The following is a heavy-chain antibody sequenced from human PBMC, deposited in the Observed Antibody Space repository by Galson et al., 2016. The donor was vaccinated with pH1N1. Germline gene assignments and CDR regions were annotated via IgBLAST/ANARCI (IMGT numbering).Heavy chain of an antibody. CDR2: ISSSTSYK. CDR1: GFTFSSYH. V-gene: IGHV3-21*01. D-gene: IGHD6-19*01. CDR3: ARGKRNIGWSTFDY. J-gene: IGHJ4*02. Sequence: SLRLSCAASGFTFSSYHMNWVRQAPGKGLEWVSSISSSTSYKYYADSVKGRFTISRDNAKNALYLQMNSLRAENTAVYYCARGKRNIGWSTFDYWGQGNRVTVSS.